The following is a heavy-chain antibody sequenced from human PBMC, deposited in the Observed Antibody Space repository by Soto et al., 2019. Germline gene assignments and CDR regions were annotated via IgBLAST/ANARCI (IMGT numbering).Heavy chain of an antibody. CDR3: ARGCSGRASYYMDV. J-gene: IGHJ6*03. Sequence: QVQLVESGGGVVQPGRSLRLSCAASGFSFSDYGIHWVRQAPGKGLEWVAIIWDDGNNKYYADSVKGRFTISRDNSKNMLYLQMNNLRADDTAVYYCARGCSGRASYYMDVWGKGTTVTVSS. V-gene: IGHV3-33*01. D-gene: IGHD2-15*01. CDR2: IWDDGNNK. CDR1: GFSFSDYG.